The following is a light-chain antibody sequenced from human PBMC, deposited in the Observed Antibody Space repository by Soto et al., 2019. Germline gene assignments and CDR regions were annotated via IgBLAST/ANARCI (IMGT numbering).Light chain of an antibody. Sequence: QSVLTQPPSVSAAPRQKVTISCSGSSSNIGNYYVSWYHRVPGTAPKLLIYDNNERPSGIPDRFSGSKSGTSATLDITGLQNGDEVDYYCGTWDSRLRVVVVGGGTQLTVL. J-gene: IGLJ2*01. CDR1: SSNIGNYY. CDR3: GTWDSRLRVVV. V-gene: IGLV1-51*01. CDR2: DNN.